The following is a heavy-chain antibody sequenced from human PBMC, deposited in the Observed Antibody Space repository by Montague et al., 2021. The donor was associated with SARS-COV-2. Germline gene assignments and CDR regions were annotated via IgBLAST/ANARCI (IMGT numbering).Heavy chain of an antibody. CDR1: GGSISSYY. Sequence: SETLSLTCAVSGGSISSYYWSWIRQPAGKGLEWIGRIYPSGSTNYNPSLKSRVTMSVDTSKNQFSLKLSSVTAADTAVYYCARDDMCILVMIYYYGMDVWGQGTPVTVSS. CDR3: ARDDMCILVMIYYYGMDV. D-gene: IGHD2-8*02. V-gene: IGHV4-4*07. J-gene: IGHJ6*02. CDR2: IYPSGST.